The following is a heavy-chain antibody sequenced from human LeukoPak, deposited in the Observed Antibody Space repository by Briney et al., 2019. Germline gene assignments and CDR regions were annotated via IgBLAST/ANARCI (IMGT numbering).Heavy chain of an antibody. Sequence: GGSLRLSCVASGFTFSSHSLSWVRQAPGKGLEWVSSISSGGDYIYYADSVKGRFTIPRDNAKNSLYLQMNSLRAEDTAVYYCARGRGYNAWPAGYWGREPRSPSPQ. J-gene: IGHJ4*02. D-gene: IGHD3-22*01. CDR2: ISSGGDYI. CDR1: GFTFSSHS. V-gene: IGHV3-21*06. CDR3: ARGRGYNAWPAGY.